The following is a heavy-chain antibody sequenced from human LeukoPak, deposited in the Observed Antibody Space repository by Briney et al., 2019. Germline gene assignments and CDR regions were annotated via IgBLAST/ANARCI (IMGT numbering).Heavy chain of an antibody. V-gene: IGHV4-34*01. CDR2: INHSGST. Sequence: SETLSLTCAVYGGSFSGYYWSWIRQPPGKGLEWIGEINHSGSTNYNPSLKSRVTISVDTSKNQFPLKLSSVTAADTAVYYCARRGPFLYFDYWGQGTLVTVSS. CDR3: ARRGPFLYFDY. J-gene: IGHJ4*02. CDR1: GGSFSGYY. D-gene: IGHD3-10*01.